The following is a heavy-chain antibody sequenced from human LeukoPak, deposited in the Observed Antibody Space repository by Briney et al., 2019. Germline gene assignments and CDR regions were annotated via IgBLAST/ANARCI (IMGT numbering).Heavy chain of an antibody. CDR2: ISFDGTNK. V-gene: IGHV3-30*14. CDR3: ASDFGDYQPVDY. CDR1: GFRFSDHA. D-gene: IGHD2-21*01. J-gene: IGHJ4*02. Sequence: PGRSLRLSCEASGFRFSDHAMHWVRQAPGKGLEWVAVISFDGTNKYYADSVDGRFTISRVNSKNTVFLQMDSLRREDTAVHFCASDFGDYQPVDYWGQGTLVTVSS.